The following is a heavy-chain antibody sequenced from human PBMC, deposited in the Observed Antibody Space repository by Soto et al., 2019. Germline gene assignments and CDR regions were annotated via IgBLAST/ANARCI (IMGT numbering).Heavy chain of an antibody. CDR3: AAEGRTYCGGDCYDAFDI. D-gene: IGHD2-21*02. Sequence: SVKVSCKVSGFTFTSSAVQWVRQARGQRLEWIGWIVVGSGNTNYAQKFQERVTITRDMSTSTAYMELSSLRSEDTAVYYCAAEGRTYCGGDCYDAFDIWGQGTMVTVSS. CDR1: GFTFTSSA. CDR2: IVVGSGNT. J-gene: IGHJ3*02. V-gene: IGHV1-58*01.